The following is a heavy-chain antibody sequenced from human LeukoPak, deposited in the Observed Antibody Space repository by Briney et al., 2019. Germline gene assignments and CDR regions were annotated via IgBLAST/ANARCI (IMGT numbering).Heavy chain of an antibody. V-gene: IGHV3-53*01. J-gene: IGHJ4*02. CDR2: IYSGGST. D-gene: IGHD4-17*01. Sequence: PGGSLRLSCAASDFTVSANYMNWVRQAPGKGLEWVSIIYSGGSTYYADSVKGRFTISRDSSKTTLYLQMSSLRAEDTAVYYCARGTTVTYLGYWGRGTLVTVSS. CDR1: DFTVSANY. CDR3: ARGTTVTYLGY.